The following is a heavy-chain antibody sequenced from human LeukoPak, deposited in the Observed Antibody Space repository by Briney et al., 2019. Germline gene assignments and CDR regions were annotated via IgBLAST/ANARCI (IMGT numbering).Heavy chain of an antibody. CDR3: ARGRQIGYYYDSSEGY. Sequence: SETLSLTCTVSGASISSYYWSWIRQPPGKGLEWIGEINHSGSTNYNPSLKSRVTISVDTSKNQFSLKLSSVTAADTAVYYCARGRQIGYYYDSSEGYWGQGTLVTVSS. V-gene: IGHV4-34*01. D-gene: IGHD3-22*01. CDR2: INHSGST. J-gene: IGHJ4*02. CDR1: GASISSYY.